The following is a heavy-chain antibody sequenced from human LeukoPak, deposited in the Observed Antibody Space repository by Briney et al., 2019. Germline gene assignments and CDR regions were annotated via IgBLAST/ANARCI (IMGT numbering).Heavy chain of an antibody. J-gene: IGHJ4*02. CDR2: ISSSGSTI. Sequence: PGGSLRLSCAASGFTFSSYEMNWVRQAPGKGLEWVSYISSSGSTIYYADSVKGRFTISRDNSKNTLYLQMNSLRAEDTAVYYCAKDSYYDYVWGSYRYTNQFDYWGQGTLVTVSS. D-gene: IGHD3-16*02. CDR1: GFTFSSYE. CDR3: AKDSYYDYVWGSYRYTNQFDY. V-gene: IGHV3-48*03.